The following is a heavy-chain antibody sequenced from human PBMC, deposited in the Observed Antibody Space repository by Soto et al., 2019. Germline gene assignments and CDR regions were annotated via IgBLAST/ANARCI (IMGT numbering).Heavy chain of an antibody. CDR2: IKTSAGGGAT. V-gene: IGHV3-15*07. Sequence: EVQLVESAGGLVKPGGSLSLSCVASGFSFNEAWMNCVRQAPGEGLEWVGRIKTSAGGGATDYAAPVQGRFTISRDDSKNALYLHMNSLRTEDTAIYYCTTGSVEGIWGQGTTVTVSS. CDR3: TTGSVEGI. D-gene: IGHD2-15*01. CDR1: GFSFNEAW. J-gene: IGHJ6*02.